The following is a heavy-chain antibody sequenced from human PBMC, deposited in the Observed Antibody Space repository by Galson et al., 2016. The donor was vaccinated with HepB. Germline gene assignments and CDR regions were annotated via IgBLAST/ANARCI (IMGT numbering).Heavy chain of an antibody. Sequence: SLRLSCAASGFTFDDFTMHWVRQAPGKGLEWVSLVTWNGTPFYAASVKGRFTFTRDNNKNSLYLQMISLGIDDAASYYCVKESQVGQNSFGPRFDYWGQGTLVTVSS. CDR1: GFTFDDFT. J-gene: IGHJ4*02. D-gene: IGHD3-3*01. V-gene: IGHV3-43*01. CDR3: VKESQVGQNSFGPRFDY. CDR2: VTWNGTP.